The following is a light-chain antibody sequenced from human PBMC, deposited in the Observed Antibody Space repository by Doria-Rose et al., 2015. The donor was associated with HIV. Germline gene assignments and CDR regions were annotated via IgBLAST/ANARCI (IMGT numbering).Light chain of an antibody. V-gene: IGKV3-20*01. Sequence: TQSPGPLSLSPGERATLSCRASQSFSSTYLAWYQQKPGQAPSLLIYDGSTRATGIPDRFSASGSGTDFTLTINRLEPEDFAPYYCHQYGTSWTFGQGTKVEI. J-gene: IGKJ1*01. CDR1: QSFSSTY. CDR2: DGS. CDR3: HQYGTSWT.